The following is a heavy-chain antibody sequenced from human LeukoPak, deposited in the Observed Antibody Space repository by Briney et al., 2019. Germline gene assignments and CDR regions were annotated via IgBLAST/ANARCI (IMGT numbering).Heavy chain of an antibody. CDR2: IYYSGST. Sequence: PGGSLRLSCAASGFTFSSYGMHWVRQAPGKGLEWIGCIYYSGSTYYNPSLKSRVTISVDTSKNQFSLKLSSVTAADTAVYYCARARGAARKWFDPWGQGTLVTVSS. CDR3: ARARGAARKWFDP. CDR1: GFTFSSYG. J-gene: IGHJ5*02. V-gene: IGHV4-59*06. D-gene: IGHD6-6*01.